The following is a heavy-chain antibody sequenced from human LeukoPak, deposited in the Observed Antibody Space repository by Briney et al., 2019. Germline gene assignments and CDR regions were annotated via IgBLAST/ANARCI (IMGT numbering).Heavy chain of an antibody. Sequence: GGSLRLSCAASGFTFSSYAMHWVRQAPGKGLEWVAIIWYDGGNRYHADSVKGRFTISRDNSKNTLYLQLNSLRAEDTAVYYCAREDRIAPADKAFDIWGQGTMVTVSS. CDR2: IWYDGGNR. J-gene: IGHJ3*02. CDR3: AREDRIAPADKAFDI. V-gene: IGHV3-33*08. CDR1: GFTFSSYA. D-gene: IGHD6-13*01.